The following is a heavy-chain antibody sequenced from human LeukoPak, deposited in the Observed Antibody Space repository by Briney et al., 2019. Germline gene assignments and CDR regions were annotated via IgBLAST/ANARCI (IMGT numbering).Heavy chain of an antibody. V-gene: IGHV3-23*01. J-gene: IGHJ6*02. D-gene: IGHD3-10*01. CDR1: GFTFSSYA. Sequence: AGGSLRLSCAASGFTFSSYAMSWVRQAPGKGLDWVSAISGSGGNTYYADSVKGRFTISRDDSRNTLYLQLSSLRAEDTAVYYCAKDLITMVRGSPMDVWGQGTTVTVSS. CDR2: ISGSGGNT. CDR3: AKDLITMVRGSPMDV.